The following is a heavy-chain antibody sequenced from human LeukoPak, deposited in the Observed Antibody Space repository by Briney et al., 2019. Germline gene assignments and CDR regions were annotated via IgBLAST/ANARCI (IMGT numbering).Heavy chain of an antibody. J-gene: IGHJ5*02. Sequence: SETLSLTCAVYGGSFSGYYWTWIRQAPGKGLEWIGEINHSGSTNYNPSLKRRVTISVDTSKNQFSLKLSSVTAADTAVYYCARIRRITMVRGPFDPWGQGTLVTVSS. D-gene: IGHD3-10*01. CDR1: GGSFSGYY. CDR3: ARIRRITMVRGPFDP. CDR2: INHSGST. V-gene: IGHV4-34*01.